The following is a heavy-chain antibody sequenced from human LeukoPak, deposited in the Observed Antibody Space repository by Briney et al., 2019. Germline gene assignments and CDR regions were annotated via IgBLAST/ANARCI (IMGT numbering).Heavy chain of an antibody. CDR2: INPHCGGT. V-gene: IGHV1-2*02. CDR3: ARDQEAVGFFDY. Sequence: GASVNLSCNASGSTFTGYYMHWGRQAPGPGHEWMGCINPHCGGTNYAKQFLSRVTMTRDTSISTPYTVLRKLRSDDTAVYYCARDQEAVGFFDYWGQGTLVTVSS. CDR1: GSTFTGYY. J-gene: IGHJ4*02.